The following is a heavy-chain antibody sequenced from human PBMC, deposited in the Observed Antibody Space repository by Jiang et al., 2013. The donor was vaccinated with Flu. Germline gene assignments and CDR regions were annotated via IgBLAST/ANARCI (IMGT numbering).Heavy chain of an antibody. Sequence: YYADSVKGRFTISRDNSKNTVYLQMDSLTGEDTAVYYCAKEEDHGDYRTADYWGQGTLVTVSS. D-gene: IGHD4-17*01. J-gene: IGHJ4*02. CDR3: AKEEDHGDYRTADY. V-gene: IGHV3-30*02.